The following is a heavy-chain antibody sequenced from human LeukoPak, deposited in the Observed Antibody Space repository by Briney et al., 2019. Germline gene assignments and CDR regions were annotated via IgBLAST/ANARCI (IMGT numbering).Heavy chain of an antibody. D-gene: IGHD2-15*01. CDR3: ATHCSGVSCYGSDGP. Sequence: GASVKVSCKASGYTFSDYGFSWVRQAPGLGLEWMGWISAYNSDTNYAQEFHGRVTMTTDTPTSTAYMELRSLRSDDTAVYYCATHCSGVSCYGSDGPWGQGTLVTVSS. J-gene: IGHJ5*02. V-gene: IGHV1-18*01. CDR1: GYTFSDYG. CDR2: ISAYNSDT.